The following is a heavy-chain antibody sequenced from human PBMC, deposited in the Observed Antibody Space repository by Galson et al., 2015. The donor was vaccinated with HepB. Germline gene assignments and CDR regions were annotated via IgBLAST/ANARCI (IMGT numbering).Heavy chain of an antibody. CDR3: ARDFDYLGYFDY. V-gene: IGHV3-15*01. D-gene: IGHD3-9*01. J-gene: IGHJ4*02. Sequence: SLRLSCAASGFTFSNAWMSWVRQAPGKGLEWVGRIKSNTGGGTTDYAAPVKGRFTISRDDSKNTLYLQMNSLRAEDTAVYYCARDFDYLGYFDYWGQGTLVTVSS. CDR1: GFTFSNAW. CDR2: IKSNTGGGTT.